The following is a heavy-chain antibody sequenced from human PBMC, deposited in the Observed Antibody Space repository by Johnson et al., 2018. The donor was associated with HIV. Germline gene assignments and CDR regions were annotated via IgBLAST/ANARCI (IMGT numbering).Heavy chain of an antibody. CDR2: IGTAGDT. J-gene: IGHJ3*02. V-gene: IGHV3-13*01. CDR3: ARDSSNAAFDI. D-gene: IGHD6-13*01. Sequence: VQLVESGGGLVQPGGSLRLSCAASGFTVSSNYMSWLRQAPGKGLEWVSVIGTAGDTYYPGSVKGRFTISRENAKNSLYLQMNSLSAGDTAVYYCARDSSNAAFDIWGQGTMVTVSS. CDR1: GFTVSSNY.